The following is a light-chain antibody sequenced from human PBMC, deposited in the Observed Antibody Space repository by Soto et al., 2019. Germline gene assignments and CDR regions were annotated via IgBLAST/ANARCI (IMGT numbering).Light chain of an antibody. Sequence: QSVLTQPPSASRTPGQRVSISCSGSASNVGSTYVFWYQQVPGTAPTLLIYKNNQRPSGVSDRFSGSKSGTSASLAISGLRVDDEADYYCASWDNDLNGPIFGGGTKVTVL. V-gene: IGLV1-47*01. J-gene: IGLJ2*01. CDR3: ASWDNDLNGPI. CDR1: ASNVGSTY. CDR2: KNN.